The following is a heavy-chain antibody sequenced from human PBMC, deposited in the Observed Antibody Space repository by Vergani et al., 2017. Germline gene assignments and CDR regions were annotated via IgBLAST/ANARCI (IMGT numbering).Heavy chain of an antibody. V-gene: IGHV3-23*01. CDR3: AKANPRNRXYDYLYYDHAMDV. CDR1: GFTFNHYA. Sequence: EVQLLESGGDLVQPGGSLRLSCAASGFTFNHYAMNWVRQAPGKGLEWVSGISGSGGSTYYAGSVKGRFTISRDSSKNTLYLQMNSLSAGDTAVYYCAKANPRNRXYDYLYYDHAMDVWGQGTTVTVSS. J-gene: IGHJ6*02. D-gene: IGHD5-12*01. CDR2: ISGSGGST.